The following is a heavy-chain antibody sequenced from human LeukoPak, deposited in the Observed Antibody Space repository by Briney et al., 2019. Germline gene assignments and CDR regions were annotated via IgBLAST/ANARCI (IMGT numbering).Heavy chain of an antibody. CDR1: GGSFSGYY. V-gene: IGHV4-59*10. CDR3: ARHLYYYDSSGYYRVSWFDP. Sequence: SETLSLTCAVYGGSFSGYYWSWIRQPAGKGLEWIGRIYTSGSTYYNPSLKSRVTISVDTSKNQFSLKLSSVTAADTAVYYCARHLYYYDSSGYYRVSWFDPWGQGTLVTVSS. CDR2: IYTSGST. D-gene: IGHD3-22*01. J-gene: IGHJ5*02.